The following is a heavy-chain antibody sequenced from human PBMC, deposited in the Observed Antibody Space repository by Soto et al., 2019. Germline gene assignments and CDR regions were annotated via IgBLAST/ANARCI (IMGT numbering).Heavy chain of an antibody. CDR1: GFTFSSYA. CDR2: ISGSGGST. V-gene: IGHV3-23*01. D-gene: IGHD2-15*01. J-gene: IGHJ3*02. Sequence: GSLRLSCAASGFTFSSYAMSWVRQAPGKGLEWVSAISGSGGSTYYADSVKGRFTISRDNSKNTLYLQMNSLRAEDTAVYYCAGGLVVDDAFDIWGQGTMVTVSS. CDR3: AGGLVVDDAFDI.